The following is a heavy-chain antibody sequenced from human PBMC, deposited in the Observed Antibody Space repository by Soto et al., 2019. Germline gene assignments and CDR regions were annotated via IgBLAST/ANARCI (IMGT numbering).Heavy chain of an antibody. Sequence: QVQLQESGPGLVKPSQTLSLTCTVSGGSISSGDYYWSWIRQPPGKGLEWIGYIYYSGSTYYNPSLKSRVTIAVDTTKKQFSLKLSSVTAADTAVYYCATLLEWNNWFAPWGQGTLVAVSS. CDR3: ATLLEWNNWFAP. CDR2: IYYSGST. J-gene: IGHJ5*02. V-gene: IGHV4-30-4*01. CDR1: GGSISSGDYY. D-gene: IGHD3-3*01.